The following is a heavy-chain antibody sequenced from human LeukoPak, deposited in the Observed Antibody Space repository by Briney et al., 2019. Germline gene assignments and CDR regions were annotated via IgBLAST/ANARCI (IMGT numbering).Heavy chain of an antibody. Sequence: GVSRRLSCAAAGFTFSNYGMHWVRQAPGKGLEWLAFIQYDGSNKYYSDSVKGRFTISRYNSNNTLYLQMNILRAEDSSVYECAQDHPEGATFDIWXQXTXVTVS. J-gene: IGHJ3*02. CDR2: IQYDGSNK. V-gene: IGHV3-30*02. CDR1: GFTFSNYG. D-gene: IGHD4/OR15-4a*01. CDR3: AQDHPEGATFDI.